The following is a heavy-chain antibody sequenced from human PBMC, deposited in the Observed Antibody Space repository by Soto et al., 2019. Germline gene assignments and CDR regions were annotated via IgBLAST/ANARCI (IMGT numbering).Heavy chain of an antibody. J-gene: IGHJ4*02. CDR2: INVDDNT. CDR1: GFTFSSHA. Sequence: PGGSLRLSCAASGFTFSSHAMTWVRQAPGKGLEWVSSINVDDNTYYAESVRGRFTISRDNSKNTLYLQMNSLRAEDTALYYCAKNYYFDYWGRGTLVTVSS. CDR3: AKNYYFDY. V-gene: IGHV3-23*01.